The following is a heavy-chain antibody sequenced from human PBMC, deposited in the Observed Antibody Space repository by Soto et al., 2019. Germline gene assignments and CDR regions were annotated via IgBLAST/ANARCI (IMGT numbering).Heavy chain of an antibody. CDR2: ISGSGGST. V-gene: IGHV3-23*01. J-gene: IGHJ6*02. D-gene: IGHD5-12*01. CDR1: GFTFSSYA. Sequence: GGSLRLSCAASGFTFSSYAMSWVRQAPGKGLEWVSAISGSGGSTYYADSVKGRFTISRDNSKSTLYLQMNSLRAEDTAVYYCAKGDSGYEAYYYGMDVWGQGTTVTVSS. CDR3: AKGDSGYEAYYYGMDV.